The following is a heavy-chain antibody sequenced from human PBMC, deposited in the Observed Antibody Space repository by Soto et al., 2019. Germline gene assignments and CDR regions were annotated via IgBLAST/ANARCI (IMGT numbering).Heavy chain of an antibody. V-gene: IGHV3-48*03. CDR1: GLTFSDYE. J-gene: IGHJ3*02. Sequence: EVQLVESGGGLVQPGGSLRLSCEVSGLTFSDYEMNWVRQAPGKGLEWIAYIISSGDTIYYADSVKGRFTISRDNAKNSLYLKMNSLRAEDTAVYYCARVGYCSSSLCYWLNAFDIWGQGTMVTVSS. CDR2: IISSGDTI. D-gene: IGHD2-2*01. CDR3: ARVGYCSSSLCYWLNAFDI.